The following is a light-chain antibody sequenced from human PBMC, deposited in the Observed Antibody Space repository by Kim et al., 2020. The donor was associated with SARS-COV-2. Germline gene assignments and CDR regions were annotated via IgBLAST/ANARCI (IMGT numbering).Light chain of an antibody. J-gene: IGKJ4*01. CDR1: IRDE. CDR3: LQDINFPLT. Sequence: IRDELGWYQQTPGKAPKVLIYGASNLQSGVPSRFSGSGSGTYFTLTISSLQPEDFGTYYCLQDINFPLTFGGGTKVDIK. CDR2: GAS. V-gene: IGKV1-6*01.